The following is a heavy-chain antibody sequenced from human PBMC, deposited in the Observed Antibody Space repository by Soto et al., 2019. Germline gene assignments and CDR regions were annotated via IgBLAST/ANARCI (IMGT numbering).Heavy chain of an antibody. CDR3: ARVLGASGWPALDS. D-gene: IGHD6-25*01. CDR2: VSYSGSV. V-gene: IGHV4-4*02. Sequence: QVQLQESGPGLVKPSGTLSLTCAVSGVSISSSPWWSWLRQPPGKGLEWIAEVSYSGSVNSNPSLTSRLTISLHTSKNQFSLKLNSVPAADTAVYFCARVLGASGWPALDSWGQGTLVPVSS. J-gene: IGHJ4*02. CDR1: GVSISSSPW.